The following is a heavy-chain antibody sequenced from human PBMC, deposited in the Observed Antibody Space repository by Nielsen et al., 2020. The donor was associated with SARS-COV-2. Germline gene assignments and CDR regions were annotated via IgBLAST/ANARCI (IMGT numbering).Heavy chain of an antibody. CDR1: EFTFSDYA. Sequence: GESLKISCAASEFTFSDYAMHWVRQAPGKGLEWVSVISSDGTNKYYADSVKGRFTISSDNSKNTLYLQMNSLRAEDPAVYYCAKAGGYGEYVGEWFDTWGQGTLVTVSS. CDR3: AKAGGYGEYVGEWFDT. V-gene: IGHV3-30-3*01. J-gene: IGHJ5*02. D-gene: IGHD4-17*01. CDR2: ISSDGTNK.